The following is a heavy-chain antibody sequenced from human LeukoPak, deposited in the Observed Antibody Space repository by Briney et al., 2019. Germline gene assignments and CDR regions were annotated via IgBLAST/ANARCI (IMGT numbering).Heavy chain of an antibody. D-gene: IGHD6-19*01. CDR3: AREVQWLASGNWFDP. V-gene: IGHV4-4*07. Sequence: SETLSLTCTVSGGSFSSYYWSWIRQPAGKGLEWIGRIYTSGSTNYNPSLKSRVTMSVDTSKNQFSLKLSSVTAADTAVYYCAREVQWLASGNWFDPWGQGTLVTVSS. J-gene: IGHJ5*02. CDR1: GGSFSSYY. CDR2: IYTSGST.